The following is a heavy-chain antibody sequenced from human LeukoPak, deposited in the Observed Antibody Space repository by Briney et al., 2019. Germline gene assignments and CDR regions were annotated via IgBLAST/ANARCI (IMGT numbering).Heavy chain of an antibody. V-gene: IGHV3-48*03. Sequence: GGSLRLSCAASGFIFSSYEMNWVRQAPGKGLEWVSYISSSDSIISYADSVRGRFTISRDNAENSLYLQMNSLRAEDTAVYYCARDNDYGDPDYWGQGTLVTVSS. CDR3: ARDNDYGDPDY. CDR2: ISSSDSII. CDR1: GFIFSSYE. J-gene: IGHJ4*02. D-gene: IGHD4-17*01.